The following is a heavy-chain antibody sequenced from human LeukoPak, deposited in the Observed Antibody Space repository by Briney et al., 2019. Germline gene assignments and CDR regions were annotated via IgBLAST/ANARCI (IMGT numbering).Heavy chain of an antibody. V-gene: IGHV4-61*02. D-gene: IGHD3-10*01. CDR2: IYTSGST. CDR1: GGSISSGSYY. J-gene: IGHJ6*03. CDR3: ARGVVRGPKTYYMDV. Sequence: SETLSLTCTVSGGSISSGSYYWSWIRQPAGKGLEWIGRIYTSGSTNYNPSLKSRVTISVDTSKNQFSLKLSSVTAADTAVYYCARGVVRGPKTYYMDVWGKGTAVTISS.